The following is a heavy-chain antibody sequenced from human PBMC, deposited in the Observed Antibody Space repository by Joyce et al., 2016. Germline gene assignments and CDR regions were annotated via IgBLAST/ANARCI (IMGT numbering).Heavy chain of an antibody. V-gene: IGHV3-33*01. D-gene: IGHD3-16*02. CDR1: GFTFSNYG. J-gene: IGHJ3*02. Sequence: QVQLVESGGGVVQPGRSLRLSCAASGFTFSNYGMHGVREAPGKVMEWVAVIWFDETKKYFENSVKGRFTISRDNSKNTLYLQMTSLRAEDTAIYYCARDYLGGGYRSTFDTFDIWGLGTMVTVSS. CDR3: ARDYLGGGYRSTFDTFDI. CDR2: IWFDETKK.